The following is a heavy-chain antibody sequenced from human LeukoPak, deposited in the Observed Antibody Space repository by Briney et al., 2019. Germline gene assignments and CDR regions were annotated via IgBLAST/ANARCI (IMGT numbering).Heavy chain of an antibody. D-gene: IGHD3-10*01. CDR1: GFTFSDHA. J-gene: IGHJ4*02. Sequence: GGSLRLSCTASGFTFSDHAMTWVRQAPGKGLEWVGFVRSKVYGGTTEYAASVKGRFTISRDDSKSIAYLQMNSLKTEDTAVYYCTRTSRGWFGNSYFDYWGQGTLVTVSS. CDR2: VRSKVYGGTT. V-gene: IGHV3-49*04. CDR3: TRTSRGWFGNSYFDY.